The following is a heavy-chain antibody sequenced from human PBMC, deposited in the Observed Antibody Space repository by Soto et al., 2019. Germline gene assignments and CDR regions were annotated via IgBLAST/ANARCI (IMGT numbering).Heavy chain of an antibody. CDR1: GGSFSGYY. CDR3: AIGLRGCIAVTNWFDP. D-gene: IGHD6-19*01. CDR2: INHSGST. V-gene: IGHV4-34*01. Sequence: QVQLQQWGAGLLKPSETLSLTCAVYGGSFSGYYWSWIRQPPGQGLEWIGEINHSGSTNYNPSIKSRVTISVDPSKNQVSLKLSSVTAADTAVYYCAIGLRGCIAVTNWFDPWGQGTLVTVSS. J-gene: IGHJ5*02.